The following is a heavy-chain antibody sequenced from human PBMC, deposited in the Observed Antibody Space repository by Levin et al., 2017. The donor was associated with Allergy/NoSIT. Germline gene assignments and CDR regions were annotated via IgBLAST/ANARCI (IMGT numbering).Heavy chain of an antibody. V-gene: IGHV3-21*05. J-gene: IGHJ4*02. CDR1: GFNLNTYT. CDR3: ARLRGLFLPTSYPDY. D-gene: IGHD2-2*01. CDR2: ISSSGSSI. Sequence: LSLTCAASGFNLNTYTMNWVRQAPGKGLEWVSLISSSGSSIYYADSVKGRFTISRDNAKNALFLQMSSLRVEDTAVYYCARLRGLFLPTSYPDYWGQGTLVAVSS.